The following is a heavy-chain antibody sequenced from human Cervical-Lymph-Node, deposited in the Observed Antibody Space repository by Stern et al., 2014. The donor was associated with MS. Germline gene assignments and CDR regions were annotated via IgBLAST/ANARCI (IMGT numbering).Heavy chain of an antibody. CDR3: ARENMVPYFDY. J-gene: IGHJ4*02. V-gene: IGHV3-21*01. CDR1: GFTFSSYS. D-gene: IGHD2-8*01. CDR2: ISSSSSYI. Sequence: EMQLVESGGGLVKPGGSLRLSCAASGFTFSSYSMNWVRQAPGKGLEWVSAISSSSSYIYYAESGKGRFTISRDNAKNSLYLQMNSLRAEDTAVYYCARENMVPYFDYWGQGTLVTVSS.